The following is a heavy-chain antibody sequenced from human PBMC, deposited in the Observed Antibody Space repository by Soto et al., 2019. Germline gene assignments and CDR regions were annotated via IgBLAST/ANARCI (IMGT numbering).Heavy chain of an antibody. Sequence: SETLSLTCTVSGGSVSSGSYYWSWIRQPPGKGLEWIGYIYYSGSTNYNPSLKSRVTISVDTSKNQFSLKLSSVTAADTAVYYCARGFSAGKGSPPDYWGQGTLVTVSS. CDR3: ARGFSAGKGSPPDY. D-gene: IGHD3-10*01. V-gene: IGHV4-61*01. CDR2: IYYSGST. CDR1: GGSVSSGSYY. J-gene: IGHJ4*02.